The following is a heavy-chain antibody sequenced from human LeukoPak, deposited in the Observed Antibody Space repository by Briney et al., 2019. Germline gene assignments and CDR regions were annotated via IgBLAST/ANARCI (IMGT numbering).Heavy chain of an antibody. V-gene: IGHV3-30*18. CDR2: ISYDGSNK. D-gene: IGHD5-18*01. CDR3: AKAERDTATRH. Sequence: PGGSLRLSCAASGFTFSSYGMHWVRQAPGKGLEWVAVISYDGSNKYYADSVKGRFTTSRDNSKNTLYLQMNSLRAEDTAVYYCAKAERDTATRHWGQGTLVTVSS. CDR1: GFTFSSYG. J-gene: IGHJ4*02.